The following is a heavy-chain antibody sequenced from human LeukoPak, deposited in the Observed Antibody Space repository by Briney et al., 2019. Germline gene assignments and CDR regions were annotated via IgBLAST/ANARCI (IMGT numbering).Heavy chain of an antibody. CDR2: ISYDGSDK. J-gene: IGHJ4*02. Sequence: GRSLRLSCAASGFTLSRYDMHWVRQAPGKGLEWVAIISYDGSDKYYADSVKGRFTISRDNSKNTLYVQMNSLGPEDTALYYCARDRGYCSGGSCHSAFDYWGQGTLVTVSS. V-gene: IGHV3-30*04. D-gene: IGHD2-15*01. CDR1: GFTLSRYD. CDR3: ARDRGYCSGGSCHSAFDY.